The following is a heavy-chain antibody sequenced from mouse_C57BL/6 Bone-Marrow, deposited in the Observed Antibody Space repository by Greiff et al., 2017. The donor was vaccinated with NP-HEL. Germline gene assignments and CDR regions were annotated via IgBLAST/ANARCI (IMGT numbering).Heavy chain of an antibody. V-gene: IGHV1-7*01. CDR3: AVGGLRRYYAMDY. CDR1: GYTFTSYW. D-gene: IGHD2-4*01. J-gene: IGHJ4*01. Sequence: QVQLQQSGAELAKPGASVKLSCKASGYTFTSYWMHWVKQRPGQGLEWIGYINPSSGYTKYNQKFKDKATLTADKSSSTAYMQLSSLTYEDSAVYYCAVGGLRRYYAMDYWGQGTSVTVSS. CDR2: INPSSGYT.